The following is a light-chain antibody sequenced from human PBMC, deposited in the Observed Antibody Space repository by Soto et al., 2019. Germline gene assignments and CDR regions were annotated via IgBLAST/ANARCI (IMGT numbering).Light chain of an antibody. V-gene: IGLV4-60*02. Sequence: QSVLTQSSSASASLGSSVNVTCTLSSGHSSYIIAWHQQQPGKAPRYLMKLEGSGIYKKGSGVPDRFSGSSSGADRYLTISNHQFEDEDDYYCETWDTNTRVFGGGTKLTVL. J-gene: IGLJ2*01. CDR2: LEGSGIY. CDR1: SGHSSYI. CDR3: ETWDTNTRV.